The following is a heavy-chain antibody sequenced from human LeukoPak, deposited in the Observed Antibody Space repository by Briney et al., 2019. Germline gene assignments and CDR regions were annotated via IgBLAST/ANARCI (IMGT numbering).Heavy chain of an antibody. CDR2: ISSSGSTI. Sequence: GGCLRLSCAASGFTFSDYYMSWIRQAPGKGLEWVSYISSSGSTIYYADSVKGRFTISRDNAKNSLYLQMNSLRAADTAVYYCARACGITVVASNTYYVDYGGQESLVTVSS. V-gene: IGHV3-11*04. J-gene: IGHJ4*02. CDR3: ARACGITVVASNTYYVDY. CDR1: GFTFSDYY. D-gene: IGHD3-22*01.